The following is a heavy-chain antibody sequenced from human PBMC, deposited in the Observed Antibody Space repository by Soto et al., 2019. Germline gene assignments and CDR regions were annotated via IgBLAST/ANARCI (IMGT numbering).Heavy chain of an antibody. CDR3: ASRDSSGWYAFDI. CDR1: GGTFSSYT. J-gene: IGHJ3*02. Sequence: QVQLVQSGAEVKKPGSSVKVSCKASGGTFSSYTISWVRQAPGQGLEWMGRIIPILGIANYAQKFQGRVTSTEDKSTSTAYMELSSLRSVDTAVYYCASRDSSGWYAFDIWGQGTMVTVSS. V-gene: IGHV1-69*02. CDR2: IIPILGIA. D-gene: IGHD6-19*01.